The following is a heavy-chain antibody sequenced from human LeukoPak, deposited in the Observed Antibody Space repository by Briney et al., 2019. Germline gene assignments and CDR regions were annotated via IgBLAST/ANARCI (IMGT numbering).Heavy chain of an antibody. Sequence: SETLSLTCTVYGGSFTDYFWTWIRQSPGKGLEWIGEINDYTGDTNYNPSLNSRVSISLEKSKNQFSLKLSSVTAADTAVYYCARLPRGDYRGYYFDYWGQGTLVTVSS. CDR2: INDYTGDT. J-gene: IGHJ4*02. D-gene: IGHD3-10*01. CDR3: ARLPRGDYRGYYFDY. CDR1: GGSFTDYF. V-gene: IGHV4-34*01.